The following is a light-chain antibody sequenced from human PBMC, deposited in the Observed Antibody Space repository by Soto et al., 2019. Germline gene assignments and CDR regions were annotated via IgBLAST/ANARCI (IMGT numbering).Light chain of an antibody. CDR3: QQRFIWPPIT. J-gene: IGKJ5*01. CDR1: QSVVTY. V-gene: IGKV3-11*01. Sequence: EIVLTQSPATLSLSPGETATLSCMASQSVVTYLAWYQQKPGQAPRLLIYDASNRAAGIPARFSGSGSGTDFTLTISSIEPEDFAVYYCQQRFIWPPITFGQGTRLEIK. CDR2: DAS.